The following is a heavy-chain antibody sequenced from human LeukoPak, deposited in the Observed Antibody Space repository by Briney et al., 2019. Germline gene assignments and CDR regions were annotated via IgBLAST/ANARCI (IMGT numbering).Heavy chain of an antibody. Sequence: AGGSLRLSCAASGFTVSSNYMSWVRQAPGKGLEWVSVIYSGGSTYYADSVKGRFTISRDNSKNTLYLQMNSLRAEDTAVYYCARGQKGIPSDYWGQGTLVTVSS. J-gene: IGHJ4*02. D-gene: IGHD1-20*01. V-gene: IGHV3-53*01. CDR2: IYSGGST. CDR1: GFTVSSNY. CDR3: ARGQKGIPSDY.